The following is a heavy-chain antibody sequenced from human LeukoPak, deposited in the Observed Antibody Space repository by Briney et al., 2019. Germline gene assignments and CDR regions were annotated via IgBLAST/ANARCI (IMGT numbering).Heavy chain of an antibody. V-gene: IGHV4-59*01. Sequence: SQTLSLTCTVSSGSISIYYWSWIRQPPGKGLEWVGYIYYSGSANYNPSLKSRVTISVDTSKNQFSLKLSSVTAADTAVYYCAKFSSSWSYLDYWGQGTLVTVSS. CDR2: IYYSGSA. CDR1: SGSISIYY. CDR3: AKFSSSWSYLDY. D-gene: IGHD6-13*01. J-gene: IGHJ4*02.